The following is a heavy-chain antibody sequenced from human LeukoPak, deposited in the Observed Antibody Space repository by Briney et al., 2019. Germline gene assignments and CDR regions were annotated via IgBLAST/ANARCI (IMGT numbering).Heavy chain of an antibody. J-gene: IGHJ4*02. CDR3: ARMGAIGGASANPDY. D-gene: IGHD2-21*01. CDR2: IYYTGST. CDR1: GGFISSYY. Sequence: PSETLSLTCTVSGGFISSYYWSWIRQPPGKGLEWIGYIYYTGSTSYSPSLRSRVTISVDTSENQFSLKLSSVTAADTAVYYCARMGAIGGASANPDYWGQGTLVTVSS. V-gene: IGHV4-59*01.